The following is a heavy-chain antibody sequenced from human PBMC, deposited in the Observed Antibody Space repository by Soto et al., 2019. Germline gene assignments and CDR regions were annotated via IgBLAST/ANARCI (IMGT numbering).Heavy chain of an antibody. V-gene: IGHV2-70*11. CDR2: IDWDDDK. J-gene: IGHJ6*04. CDR1: GFSLSTSGMC. D-gene: IGHD6-6*01. Sequence: SGPTLVNPTQTLTLTCTFSGFSLSTSGMCVSWIRQPPGKALEWLARIDWDDDKYYSTSLKTRLTISKDTSKNQVVLTMTNMDPVDTATYYCARIGLLAARPYYYYDMYVWGKGTTVTVSA. CDR3: ARIGLLAARPYYYYDMYV.